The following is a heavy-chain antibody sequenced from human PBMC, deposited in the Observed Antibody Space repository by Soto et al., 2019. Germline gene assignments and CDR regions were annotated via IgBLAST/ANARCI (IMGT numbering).Heavy chain of an antibody. D-gene: IGHD2-2*02. CDR3: ARDVGYCSSTSRYKGDY. Sequence: ASVXVSFKASFYTFTIDGIILVLQAPGQGLECMGWISAYNVNTKYAQKLQGRVTMTTDTSTSTAYMELRGLRSDDTAVYYCARDVGYCSSTSRYKGDYWGQGPLVTVYS. CDR1: FYTFTIDG. V-gene: IGHV1-18*01. J-gene: IGHJ4*02. CDR2: ISAYNVNT.